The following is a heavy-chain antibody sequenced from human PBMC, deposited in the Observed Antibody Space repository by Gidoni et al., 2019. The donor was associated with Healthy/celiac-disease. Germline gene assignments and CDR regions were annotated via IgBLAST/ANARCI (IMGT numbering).Heavy chain of an antibody. CDR2: ISYDGSNK. V-gene: IGHV3-30*18. CDR3: AKDRVLAVAEDY. J-gene: IGHJ4*02. D-gene: IGHD6-19*01. CDR1: GFTFSSYG. Sequence: QVQLVESGGGVVQPGRSLRLSCAASGFTFSSYGMHWVRQAPGKGLEWVAVISYDGSNKYYADSVKGRFTISRDNSKNTLYLQMNSLRAEDTAVYYCAKDRVLAVAEDYWGQGTLVTVSS.